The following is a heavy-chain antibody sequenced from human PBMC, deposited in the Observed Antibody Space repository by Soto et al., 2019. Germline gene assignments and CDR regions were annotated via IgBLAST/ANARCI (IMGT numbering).Heavy chain of an antibody. CDR2: ISYSGTT. CDR3: ARLGGHTIFLY. V-gene: IGHV4-39*02. J-gene: IGHJ4*01. D-gene: IGHD3-9*01. Sequence: SETLSLTCTVSGDSMSSGGYYWGWIRQPQGKGLEWIGTISYSGTTYYSPSLNSRVTISVDTSKNHFSLNLSSVTAADTAVYYWARLGGHTIFLYWGHGTLVTVLS. CDR1: GDSMSSGGYY.